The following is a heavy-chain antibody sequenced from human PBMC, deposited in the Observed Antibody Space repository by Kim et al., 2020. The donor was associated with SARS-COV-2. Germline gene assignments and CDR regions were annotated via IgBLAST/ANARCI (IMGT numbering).Heavy chain of an antibody. D-gene: IGHD6-13*01. V-gene: IGHV1-18*01. CDR1: GYTFTSYG. J-gene: IGHJ5*02. CDR2: ISAYNGNT. CDR3: ARVWGPQIAAAGTDNCFDP. Sequence: ASVKVSCKASGYTFTSYGISWVRQAPGQGLEWMGWISAYNGNTNYAQKLQGRVTMTTDTSTSTAYMELRSLRSDDTAVYYCARVWGPQIAAAGTDNCFDPWGQGTLVTVSS.